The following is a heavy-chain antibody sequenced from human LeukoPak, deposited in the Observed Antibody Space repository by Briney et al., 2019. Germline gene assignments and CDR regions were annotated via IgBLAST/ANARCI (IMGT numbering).Heavy chain of an antibody. CDR2: IIPLFGTA. J-gene: IGHJ4*02. V-gene: IGHV1-69*13. Sequence: GASVKVSCKASGGTFSSYAISWVRQAPGQGLEWMGGIIPLFGTADYIQKFQGRVTITADESTNTAYMELSSLRSEDTAVYYCARRAGAYSHPYDYWGQGTLVTVSS. D-gene: IGHD4/OR15-4a*01. CDR1: GGTFSSYA. CDR3: ARRAGAYSHPYDY.